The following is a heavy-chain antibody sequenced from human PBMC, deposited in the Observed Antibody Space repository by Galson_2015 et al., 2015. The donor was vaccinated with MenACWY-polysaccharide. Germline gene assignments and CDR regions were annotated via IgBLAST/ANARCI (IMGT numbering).Heavy chain of an antibody. CDR3: ARDYCSRTSCYGLDV. D-gene: IGHD2-2*01. Sequence: SLRLSCAASGVTFSSYAMHWVRQAPGKGLEWVAVISYDATNKYYAESVKGRFSISRDNSKNTMYVQMNDLRAEDTATYYCARDYCSRTSCYGLDVWGQGTTVTVSS. J-gene: IGHJ6*02. CDR1: GVTFSSYA. V-gene: IGHV3-30-3*01. CDR2: ISYDATNK.